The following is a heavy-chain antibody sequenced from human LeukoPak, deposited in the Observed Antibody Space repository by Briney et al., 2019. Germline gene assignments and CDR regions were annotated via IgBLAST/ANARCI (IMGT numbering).Heavy chain of an antibody. CDR1: GFALSSHW. CDR3: ARNNGMDV. V-gene: IGHV3-7*03. CDR2: VNRDGSET. J-gene: IGHJ6*02. Sequence: GGALRLSCAASGFALSSHWMTWVRKVPGRGPEWVANVNRDGSETYYLDSVKGRFTISKDNAKNSLYLQMNSLRAEDTALYHCARNNGMDVWGQGTTVIVSS.